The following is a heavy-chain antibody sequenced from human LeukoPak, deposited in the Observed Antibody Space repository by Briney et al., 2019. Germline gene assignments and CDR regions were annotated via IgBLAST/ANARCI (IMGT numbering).Heavy chain of an antibody. CDR2: IWYDGTNK. Sequence: GRSLRLSCAASGFTFSDYGIHWVRQAPGKGLEWVAVIWYDGTNKYYGDSVKGRFTISRDNSKNTLYLQMNSLRAEDSAVYYCAKDRGSYSTTADSWGQGTLVTVSS. CDR1: GFTFSDYG. D-gene: IGHD1-26*01. J-gene: IGHJ5*01. V-gene: IGHV3-33*06. CDR3: AKDRGSYSTTADS.